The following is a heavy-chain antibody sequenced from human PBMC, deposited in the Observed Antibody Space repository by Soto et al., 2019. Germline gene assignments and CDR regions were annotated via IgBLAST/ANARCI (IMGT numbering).Heavy chain of an antibody. V-gene: IGHV1-46*01. J-gene: IGHJ3*01. CDR1: GYTFINYF. D-gene: IGHD1-7*01. Sequence: QAQLLQSGAEVKKPGASVKVSCKASGYTFINYFIHWVRQAPGQRLEWIGIVDPSRGSADYAQKFQGRVTMTTDVSTRTVFMDLSSLRSEDTDVYYCARTLIGTTVDRWGQGTTVIVSS. CDR3: ARTLIGTTVDR. CDR2: VDPSRGSA.